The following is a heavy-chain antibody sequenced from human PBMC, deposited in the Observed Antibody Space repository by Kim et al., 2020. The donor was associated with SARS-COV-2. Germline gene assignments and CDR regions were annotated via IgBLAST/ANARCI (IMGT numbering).Heavy chain of an antibody. V-gene: IGHV3-30*04. D-gene: IGHD1-26*01. CDR2: ISYDGSNK. Sequence: GGSLRLSCAASGFTFSSYAMHWVRQAPGKGLEWVAVISYDGSNKYYADSVKGRFTISRDNSKNTLYLQMNSLRAEDTAVYYCARAGGSYSGSYFDYWGQGTLVTVSS. J-gene: IGHJ4*02. CDR1: GFTFSSYA. CDR3: ARAGGSYSGSYFDY.